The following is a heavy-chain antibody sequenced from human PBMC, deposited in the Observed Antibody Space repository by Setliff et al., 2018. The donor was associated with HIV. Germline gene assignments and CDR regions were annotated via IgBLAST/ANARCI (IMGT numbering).Heavy chain of an antibody. V-gene: IGHV1-2*06. J-gene: IGHJ3*01. CDR1: GYTFTAYY. D-gene: IGHD1-26*01. CDR2: IDPNFGGT. CDR3: ARDKPAGRGASDL. Sequence: ASVKVSCKASGYTFTAYYIHWVRQAPGQGLEWMGRIDPNFGGTNYAQKFQGRVSMTTDIYTGTAYMELRSLKFDDTAVYYCARDKPAGRGASDLWGQGTMVTVSS.